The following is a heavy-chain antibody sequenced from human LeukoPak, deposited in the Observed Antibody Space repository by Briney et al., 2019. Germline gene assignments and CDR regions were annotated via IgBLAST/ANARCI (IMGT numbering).Heavy chain of an antibody. CDR3: AKAGALAVAGNFDY. V-gene: IGHV3-23*01. CDR1: GFTFSSYA. Sequence: PGGSLRPSCAASGFTFSSYAMSWVRQAPGKGLEWVSAISGSGGSTYYADSVKGRFTISRDNSKNTLYLQMNSLRAEDTAAYYCAKAGALAVAGNFDYWGQGTLVTVSS. D-gene: IGHD6-19*01. J-gene: IGHJ4*02. CDR2: ISGSGGST.